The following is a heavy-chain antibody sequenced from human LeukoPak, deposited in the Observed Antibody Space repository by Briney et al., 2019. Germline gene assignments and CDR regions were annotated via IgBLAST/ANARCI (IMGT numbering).Heavy chain of an antibody. CDR3: ARGASHNFDY. CDR1: GDSVSISSAA. Sequence: SQTLSLTFAISGDSVSISSAAWSWVRQSPSRGLEWLGSTYYRSKWYNDYAVSLKSRITINPHTSNTQFSLQLNSVSPEDTAVYYCARGASHNFDYWGQGTLVTVSS. D-gene: IGHD2-21*01. V-gene: IGHV6-1*01. CDR2: TYYRSKWYN. J-gene: IGHJ4*02.